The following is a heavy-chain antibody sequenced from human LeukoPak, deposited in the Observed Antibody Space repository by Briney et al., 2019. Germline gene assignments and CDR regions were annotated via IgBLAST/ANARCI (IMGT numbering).Heavy chain of an antibody. CDR3: AKDRLGGSCYPVLFDC. J-gene: IGHJ4*02. CDR1: GFTLSSYA. V-gene: IGHV3-23*01. CDR2: FSHSGDDT. Sequence: PGGSLRLSCAVPGFTLSSYAMSWVRQAPGKGLEWVSTFSHSGDDTYYAASVKGRFTISRDNSENTLYLQMNCLTAEDTAVYYCAKDRLGGSCYPVLFDCWGQGTLVTVSS. D-gene: IGHD2-15*01.